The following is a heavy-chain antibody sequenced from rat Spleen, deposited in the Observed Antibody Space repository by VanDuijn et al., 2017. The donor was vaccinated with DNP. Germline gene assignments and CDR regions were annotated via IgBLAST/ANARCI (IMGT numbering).Heavy chain of an antibody. CDR3: AKHLDA. J-gene: IGHJ4*01. V-gene: IGHV5-58*01. CDR2: INIDGGST. Sequence: EVQLVESGGDLVQPGRSLKVSCVVSGFTFNNYWMYWIRQAPGKGLEWIASINIDGGSTYYPDSVKGRFTISRDNAENTIYLQMNRLRSEDTATYYCAKHLDAWGQGTSVTVSS. CDR1: GFTFNNYW.